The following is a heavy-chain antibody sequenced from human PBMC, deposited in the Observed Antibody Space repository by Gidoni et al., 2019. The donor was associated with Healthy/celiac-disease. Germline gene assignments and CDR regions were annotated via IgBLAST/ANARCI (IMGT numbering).Heavy chain of an antibody. CDR2: IFSNDEK. CDR3: ARIGRAAAGMFYYYYGMDV. V-gene: IGHV2-26*01. J-gene: IGHJ6*02. D-gene: IGHD6-13*01. Sequence: QVTLKESGPVLVKPTETLTLTCTVSGFSLSNARMGVRWIRQPPGKALEWLAHIFSNDEKSYSTSLKSRLTISKDTSKSQVVLTITNMDPVDTATYYCARIGRAAAGMFYYYYGMDVWGQGTTVTVSS. CDR1: GFSLSNARMG.